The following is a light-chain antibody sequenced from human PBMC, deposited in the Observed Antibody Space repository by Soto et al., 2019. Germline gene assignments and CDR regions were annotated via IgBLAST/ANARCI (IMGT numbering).Light chain of an antibody. CDR2: DAS. CDR1: QSVTNNQ. J-gene: IGKJ1*01. Sequence: EIVLTQSPGTLSLSPGERATLSCRASQSVTNNQFAWFRRKPGQAPRLLIYDASNRATGIPARFSGSGSGTDFTLTISRLEPEDFAVYYCQQYGSSRWTFGQGTKVDIK. CDR3: QQYGSSRWT. V-gene: IGKV3-20*01.